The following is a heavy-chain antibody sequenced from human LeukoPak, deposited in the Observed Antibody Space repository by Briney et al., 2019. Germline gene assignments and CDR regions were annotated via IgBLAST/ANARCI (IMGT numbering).Heavy chain of an antibody. Sequence: GGSLRLSCTGSGFTFGDYAMSWVRQAPGKGLEWVGVITSKAHGGTIEYGPSVEGRFTISRDDSKSIAYLQMNSLKTEDTAVYYCARVRLSGTPPFYDYWGQGTLVTVSS. V-gene: IGHV3-49*04. J-gene: IGHJ4*02. CDR3: ARVRLSGTPPFYDY. D-gene: IGHD1-26*01. CDR2: ITSKAHGGTI. CDR1: GFTFGDYA.